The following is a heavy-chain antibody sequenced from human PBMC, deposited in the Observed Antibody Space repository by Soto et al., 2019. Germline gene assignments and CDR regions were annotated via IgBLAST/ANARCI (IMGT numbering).Heavy chain of an antibody. J-gene: IGHJ6*02. CDR1: GGSISSGGYY. D-gene: IGHD2-2*01. V-gene: IGHV4-31*03. CDR2: IYYSGST. CDR3: ARDHRGYCRSTSCPPGYSYYGMDV. Sequence: PSETLSLSCTVSGGSISSGGYYWSWIRQHPGKGLEWIGYIYYSGSTYYNPSPKSRVTISVDTSKNQFSLKLSSVTAADTAVYYCARDHRGYCRSTSCPPGYSYYGMDVWGQGTTVTVSS.